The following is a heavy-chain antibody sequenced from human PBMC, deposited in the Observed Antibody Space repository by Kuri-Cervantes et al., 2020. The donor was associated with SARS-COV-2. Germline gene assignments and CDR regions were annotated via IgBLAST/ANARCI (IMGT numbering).Heavy chain of an antibody. V-gene: IGHV3-23*01. CDR1: GFTFSSYA. CDR3: AKVRGQWLADFDY. J-gene: IGHJ4*02. CDR2: ISGSGSST. Sequence: GGSMRLSCAASGFTFSSYAMSWVRQAQGKGLEWVSAISGSGSSTYYADSVKGRFTITRNNSKNTLYLQMNSLRAEDTAVYYCAKVRGQWLADFDYWGQGTLVTVSS. D-gene: IGHD6-19*01.